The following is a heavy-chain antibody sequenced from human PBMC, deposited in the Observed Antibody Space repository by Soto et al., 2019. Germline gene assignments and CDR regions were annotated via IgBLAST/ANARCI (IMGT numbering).Heavy chain of an antibody. CDR2: LYSGGRI. V-gene: IGHV3-53*01. Sequence: GGSLRLSCAASGFTVSDNYIMWVRQAPGKGLEWVSLLYSGGRIYYADSVKGRFTISRDTSKNTLHLQMDSLRTEDTAVYYCARSDRDYYYVLSVWRQGTTVTVSS. J-gene: IGHJ6*02. CDR1: GFTVSDNY. CDR3: ARSDRDYYYVLSV.